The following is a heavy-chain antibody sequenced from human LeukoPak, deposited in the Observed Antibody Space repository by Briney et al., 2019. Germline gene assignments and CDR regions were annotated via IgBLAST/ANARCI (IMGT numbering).Heavy chain of an antibody. D-gene: IGHD5/OR15-5a*01. J-gene: IGHJ5*02. CDR2: ISSRGGHT. Sequence: GGCLRLSCAASGFTFSNYAMNWVRQAPGKGLEWVSGISSRGGHTYYADSVQGRFTISRDNSRNTLFLQMDLLRAEDTALYFCAKSKGYAVFPTCPDHWGQGALVTVSS. CDR3: AKSKGYAVFPTCPDH. V-gene: IGHV3-23*01. CDR1: GFTFSNYA.